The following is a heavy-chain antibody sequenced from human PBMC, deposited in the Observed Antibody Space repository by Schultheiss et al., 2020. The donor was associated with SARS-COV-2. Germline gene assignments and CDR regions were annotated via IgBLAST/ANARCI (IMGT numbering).Heavy chain of an antibody. J-gene: IGHJ4*02. CDR3: AREGGVGHQGFDY. Sequence: SETLSLTCTVSGGSISSYYWSWIRQPPGKGLEWIGSIYYSGSTNYNPSLKSRVTISVDTSKNQFSLKLSSVTAADTAVYYCAREGGVGHQGFDYWGQGTLVTVSS. CDR1: GGSISSYY. D-gene: IGHD3-16*01. CDR2: IYYSGST. V-gene: IGHV4-59*12.